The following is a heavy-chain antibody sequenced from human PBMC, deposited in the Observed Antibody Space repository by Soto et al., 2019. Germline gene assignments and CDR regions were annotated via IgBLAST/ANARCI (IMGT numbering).Heavy chain of an antibody. V-gene: IGHV3-33*01. Sequence: LRLSFAASGFTFSDFGMHWVRQAPGKGLEWVAVIWYDGSNKYYADSVKGRFTISRDNSKNTLYLQMNSLRAEDTAGYYCARDRETIWGVVNFDYWGQGPLVTVSS. J-gene: IGHJ4*02. D-gene: IGHD3-16*01. CDR3: ARDRETIWGVVNFDY. CDR2: IWYDGSNK. CDR1: GFTFSDFG.